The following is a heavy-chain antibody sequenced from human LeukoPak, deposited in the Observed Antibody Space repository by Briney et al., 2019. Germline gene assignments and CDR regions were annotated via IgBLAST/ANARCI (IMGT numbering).Heavy chain of an antibody. D-gene: IGHD3-22*01. Sequence: PSETLSLTCAVYGGSFSGYYWSWIRQPPGKGLEWIGEINHSGSTNYNPSLKSRVTISVDTSKNQFSLKLSSVTAADTAVYYCASYYDSSGYSNWFDPWGQGTLVTVSS. CDR2: INHSGST. CDR3: ASYYDSSGYSNWFDP. J-gene: IGHJ5*02. CDR1: GGSFSGYY. V-gene: IGHV4-34*01.